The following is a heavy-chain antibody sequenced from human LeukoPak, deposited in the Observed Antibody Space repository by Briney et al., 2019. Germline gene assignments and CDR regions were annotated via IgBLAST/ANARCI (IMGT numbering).Heavy chain of an antibody. CDR2: MKQDGSEK. CDR3: ARGTMIRGYNWFDP. J-gene: IGHJ5*02. V-gene: IGHV3-7*04. CDR1: GFTFSGYW. D-gene: IGHD3-10*01. Sequence: QTGGSLRLSCAASGFTFSGYWMSWVRQAPGKGLEWVANMKQDGSEKYYVDSVKGRFTISRDNAKNSLYLQMNSLRAEDTAVYYCARGTMIRGYNWFDPWGQGTLVTVSS.